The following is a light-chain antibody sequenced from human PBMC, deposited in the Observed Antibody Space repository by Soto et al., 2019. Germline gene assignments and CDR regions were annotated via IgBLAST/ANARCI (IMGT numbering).Light chain of an antibody. V-gene: IGKV3-20*01. CDR2: GVS. J-gene: IGKJ2*01. CDR1: QSVTNNY. Sequence: ESVLTQSPGTLSLSPGERATLSCRATQSVTNNYFAWYQQKPGQSPRLPIYGVSSRPTDIPDRFSSGGSGTDFTRTISILEPEDFVVYYCQQYSSLPHPFGQGTKLQVK. CDR3: QQYSSLPHP.